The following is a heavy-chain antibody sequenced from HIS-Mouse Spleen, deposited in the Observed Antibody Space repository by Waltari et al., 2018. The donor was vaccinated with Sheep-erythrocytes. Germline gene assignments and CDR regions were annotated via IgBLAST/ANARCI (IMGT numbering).Heavy chain of an antibody. J-gene: IGHJ4*02. D-gene: IGHD3-3*01. V-gene: IGHV3-7*01. Sequence: IKQDGSEKYYVDSVKGRFTISRDNAKNSLYLQMNSLRAEDTAVYYCASAVGYYDFWSGYSGWGYFDYWGQGTLVTVSS. CDR3: ASAVGYYDFWSGYSGWGYFDY. CDR2: IKQDGSEK.